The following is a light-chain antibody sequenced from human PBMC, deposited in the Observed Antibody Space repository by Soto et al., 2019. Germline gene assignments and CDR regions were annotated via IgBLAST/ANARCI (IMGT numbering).Light chain of an antibody. CDR2: GAS. CDR1: QSVSSN. Sequence: EIVMTQSPATLSVSTGERATLSCGASQSVSSNLAWYQQKPGQAPRLLIYGASTRATGIPARFSGSGSGTDFTLTISRLEPEDFVVYYCQQYGSSPRTFGGGTKVDIK. CDR3: QQYGSSPRT. J-gene: IGKJ4*01. V-gene: IGKV3-15*01.